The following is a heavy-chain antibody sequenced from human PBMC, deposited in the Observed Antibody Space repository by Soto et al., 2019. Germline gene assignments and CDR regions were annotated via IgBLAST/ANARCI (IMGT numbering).Heavy chain of an antibody. J-gene: IGHJ4*02. CDR3: ARDLLVGAFDY. D-gene: IGHD1-26*01. Sequence: GGSLRLSCAGSGFTFSGYWMTWVRQPPGKGLEWVASVNQDGTQKFYVDSVKGRFTISRDNSKNTLYLQMNSLRAEDTAVYYCARDLLVGAFDYWGQGTLVTVSS. CDR1: GFTFSGYW. V-gene: IGHV3-7*03. CDR2: VNQDGTQK.